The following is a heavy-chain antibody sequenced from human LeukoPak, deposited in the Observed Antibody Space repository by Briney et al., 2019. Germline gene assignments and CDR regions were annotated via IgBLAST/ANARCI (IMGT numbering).Heavy chain of an antibody. CDR3: ASGVAIFGAPLDY. J-gene: IGHJ4*02. V-gene: IGHV3-43*02. CDR2: ISGDGGST. Sequence: GGSLRLSCAASGFTFDDYAMHWVRQAPGKGLEWVSLISGDGGSTYYADSVKGRFTISRDNSKNSLYLQMNSLRTEDTALYYCASGVAIFGAPLDYWGQGTLVTVSS. CDR1: GFTFDDYA. D-gene: IGHD3-3*01.